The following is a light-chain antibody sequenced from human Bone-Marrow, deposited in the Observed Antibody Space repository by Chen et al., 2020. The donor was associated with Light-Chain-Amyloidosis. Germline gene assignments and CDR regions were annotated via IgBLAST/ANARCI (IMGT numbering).Light chain of an antibody. V-gene: IGLV6-57*01. CDR1: SGSIATNY. CDR3: QSYQGSSQGV. Sequence: NFMLTQPHSVSESPGKTVIISCTCSSGSIATNYVQWYQQRPGSSPTTVIYEDDQRPSGVPDRFSGSIDRSSNSASLTISGLKTEEEADYYCQSYQGSSQGVFGGGTKLTVL. CDR2: EDD. J-gene: IGLJ3*02.